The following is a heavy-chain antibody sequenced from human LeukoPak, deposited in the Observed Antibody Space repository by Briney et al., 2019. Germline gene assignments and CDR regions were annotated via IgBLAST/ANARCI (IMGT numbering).Heavy chain of an antibody. CDR3: ARTQTIFGENWFAP. J-gene: IGHJ5*02. D-gene: IGHD3-3*01. CDR1: GGSISSSSYY. V-gene: IGHV4-39*01. CDR2: IYYSGST. Sequence: SETLSLTCTVSGGSISSSSYYWGWIRQPPGKGLEWIGSIYYSGSTYYNPSLKSRVTISVDTSKNQFSLKLSSVTAADTAVYYCARTQTIFGENWFAPGGKETLVPVPS.